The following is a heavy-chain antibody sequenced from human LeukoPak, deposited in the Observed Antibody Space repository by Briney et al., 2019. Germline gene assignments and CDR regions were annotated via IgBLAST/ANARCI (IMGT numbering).Heavy chain of an antibody. Sequence: PSETLSLTCTVSGGSISSYYWSWIRQPAGKGLEWIGRIYTSGSTNYNPSLKSRVTMSVDTSKNQFSLKLSSVTAADTAVYYCARDRYYYDSSGYLAFGIWGQGTMVTVSS. J-gene: IGHJ3*02. V-gene: IGHV4-4*07. CDR3: ARDRYYYDSSGYLAFGI. CDR2: IYTSGST. D-gene: IGHD3-22*01. CDR1: GGSISSYY.